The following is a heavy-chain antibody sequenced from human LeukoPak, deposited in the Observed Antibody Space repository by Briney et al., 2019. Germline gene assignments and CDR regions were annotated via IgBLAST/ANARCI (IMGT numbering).Heavy chain of an antibody. V-gene: IGHV3-43D*03. CDR1: GFTFSSYW. J-gene: IGHJ4*02. D-gene: IGHD6-13*01. Sequence: GGSLRLSCAASGFTFSSYWMHWVRQAPGKSLEWVSLISWDGRSTYYADSVKGRFTISRDNSKHSLYLQMKSLRAEDTALYYCAKDSMAIAAAGNFDYWGQGTLVTVSS. CDR2: ISWDGRST. CDR3: AKDSMAIAAAGNFDY.